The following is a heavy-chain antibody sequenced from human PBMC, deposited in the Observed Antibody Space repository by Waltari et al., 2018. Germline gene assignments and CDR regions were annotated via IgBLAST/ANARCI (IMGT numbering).Heavy chain of an antibody. D-gene: IGHD2-15*01. CDR3: ARERRYCSGGSCSIMGDAFDL. CDR1: GITFSRQD. J-gene: IGHJ3*01. V-gene: IGHV1-69*01. CDR2: IIPMVGKP. Sequence: QVQLVQSGAEVKKPGSSVKVSRTASGITFSRQDISWVRPAPGQGPEWMGGIIPMVGKPKTAQKVQDRVTITADESTRTVYIELRSLTSEDTATYYCARERRYCSGGSCSIMGDAFDLWGQGTMLTVSS.